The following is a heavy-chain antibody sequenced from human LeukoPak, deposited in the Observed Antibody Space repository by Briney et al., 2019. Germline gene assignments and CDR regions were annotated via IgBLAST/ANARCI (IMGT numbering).Heavy chain of an antibody. D-gene: IGHD6-6*01. V-gene: IGHV3-23*03. CDR2: IYSDGRT. CDR1: GFIFSDYA. J-gene: IGHJ4*02. CDR3: ARHIRDSSSSPLGY. Sequence: PGGSLRLSCAASGFIFSDYAMAWVRQAPGEGLEWVSVIYSDGRTFYAGSVKGRFTISRDDPKNTLYLQMNSLRAEDTAVYYCARHIRDSSSSPLGYWGQGTLVTVSS.